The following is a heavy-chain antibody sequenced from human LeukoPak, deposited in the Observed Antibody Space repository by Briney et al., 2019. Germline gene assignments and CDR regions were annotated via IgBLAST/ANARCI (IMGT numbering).Heavy chain of an antibody. D-gene: IGHD6-13*01. Sequence: GGSLRLSCAASGFTFSSYGMHWVRQAPGKGLEWVAVISYDGSNKYYADSVKGRFTISRDNSKNTLYLQMNSLRAEDTAVYYCAKDIVKGQQLPVDYWGQGTLVTVSS. CDR1: GFTFSSYG. CDR2: ISYDGSNK. CDR3: AKDIVKGQQLPVDY. V-gene: IGHV3-30*18. J-gene: IGHJ4*02.